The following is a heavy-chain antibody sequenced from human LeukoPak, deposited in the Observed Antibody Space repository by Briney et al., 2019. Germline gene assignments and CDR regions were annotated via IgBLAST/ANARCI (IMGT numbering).Heavy chain of an antibody. CDR3: AYIVGADY. D-gene: IGHD1-26*01. CDR2: ISGSGGST. Sequence: GGSLRLSCGASGFTFRSYAMSWVRQAPGTGLEWVSAISGSGGSTYYADSVKGRFTISRDNSKNTLFLQMNSLRAEDTAVYYCAYIVGADYWGQGTLVTVSS. J-gene: IGHJ4*02. V-gene: IGHV3-23*01. CDR1: GFTFRSYA.